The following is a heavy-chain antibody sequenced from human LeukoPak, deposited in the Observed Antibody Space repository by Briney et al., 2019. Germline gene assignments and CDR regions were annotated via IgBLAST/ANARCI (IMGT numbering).Heavy chain of an antibody. Sequence: RGSLRLSCAASGFTFSSYGMHWVRQAPGKGLEWVAVIWYDGSNKYYADSVKGRFTISRDNSKNTLYLQMNSLRAEDTAVYYCARGAPSRDYDILTGYYPFDYWGQGTLVTVSS. CDR1: GFTFSSYG. CDR2: IWYDGSNK. D-gene: IGHD3-9*01. CDR3: ARGAPSRDYDILTGYYPFDY. J-gene: IGHJ4*02. V-gene: IGHV3-33*01.